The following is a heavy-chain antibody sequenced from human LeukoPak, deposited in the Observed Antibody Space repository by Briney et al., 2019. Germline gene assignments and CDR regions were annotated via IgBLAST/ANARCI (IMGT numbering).Heavy chain of an antibody. CDR2: ITGSSSYI. V-gene: IGHV3-21*01. J-gene: IGHJ4*02. CDR1: GFTFSSYA. D-gene: IGHD1-26*01. Sequence: GGSLRLSCAASGFTFSSYAMSWVRQAPGKGLEWVSSITGSSSYIYYADSMKGRFTISRDNAQNSLYLQMNSLRADDTAVYYCAKGSDFDYWGQGTLVTVSS. CDR3: AKGSDFDY.